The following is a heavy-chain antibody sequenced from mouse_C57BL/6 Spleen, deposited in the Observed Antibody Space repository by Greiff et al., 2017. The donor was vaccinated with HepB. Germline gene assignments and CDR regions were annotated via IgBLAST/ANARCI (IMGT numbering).Heavy chain of an antibody. CDR2: IDPSDSET. CDR3: ARGIYYYGSSDFDY. J-gene: IGHJ2*01. D-gene: IGHD1-1*01. CDR1: GYTFTSYW. Sequence: QVQLQQPGAELVRPGSSVKLSCKASGYTFTSYWMHWVKQRPIQGLEWIGNIDPSDSETHYNQKFKDKATLTVDKSSSTAYMQLSSLTSEDSAVYYCARGIYYYGSSDFDYWGQGTTLTVSS. V-gene: IGHV1-52*01.